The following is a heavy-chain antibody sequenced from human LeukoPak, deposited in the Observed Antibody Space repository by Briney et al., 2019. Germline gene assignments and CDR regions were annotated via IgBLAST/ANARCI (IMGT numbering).Heavy chain of an antibody. D-gene: IGHD1-26*01. Sequence: SETLSLTCTVSGGSISSSSYYWGWIRQPPGKGLEWIGSIYYSGSTYYNPFLKSRVTISVDTSKNQFSLKLSSVTAADTAVYYCARLRIVGATIYFDYWGQGTLVTVSS. V-gene: IGHV4-39*01. CDR1: GGSISSSSYY. CDR2: IYYSGST. CDR3: ARLRIVGATIYFDY. J-gene: IGHJ4*02.